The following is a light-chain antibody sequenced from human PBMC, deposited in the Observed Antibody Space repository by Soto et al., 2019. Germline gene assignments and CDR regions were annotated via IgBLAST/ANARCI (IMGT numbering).Light chain of an antibody. V-gene: IGKV1-39*01. Sequence: IQMTQSPSSLSASVGERVTITCRASQRIRTDLNWYQQRPGKAPKVLIYVASTLQTGVPSQFSGSSSGTDFNLTITSLQPEDFALYYCQQSYKNPHTFGGGTRVEIK. CDR3: QQSYKNPHT. CDR1: QRIRTD. J-gene: IGKJ4*01. CDR2: VAS.